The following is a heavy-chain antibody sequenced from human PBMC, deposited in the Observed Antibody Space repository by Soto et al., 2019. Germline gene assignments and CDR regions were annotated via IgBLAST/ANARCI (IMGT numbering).Heavy chain of an antibody. CDR3: ARESPPADY. CDR1: GFTFSSKL. J-gene: IGHJ4*02. CDR2: IWPDGSDK. Sequence: GGSLRLSCAASGFTFSSKLMSWVRQAPGKGLEWVATIWPDGSDKYYVDSMRGRFTVSRDNAKASLYLQMNSLRVEDTAIYYCARESPPADYWGQGTLVTVS. V-gene: IGHV3-7*01.